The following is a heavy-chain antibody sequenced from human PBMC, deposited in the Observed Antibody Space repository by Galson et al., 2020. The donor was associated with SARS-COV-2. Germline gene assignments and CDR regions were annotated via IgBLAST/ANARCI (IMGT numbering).Heavy chain of an antibody. J-gene: IGHJ3*02. CDR2: IYYSGST. V-gene: IGHV4-59*01. CDR3: ARAEYCSSTSCYRAMGAFDI. D-gene: IGHD2-2*01. CDR1: GGSISSYY. Sequence: SETLSLTCTVSGGSISSYYWSWIRQPPGKGLEWIGYIYYSGSTNYNPSLKSRVTISVDTSKNQFSLKLSSVTAADTAVYYCARAEYCSSTSCYRAMGAFDIWGQGTMVTVSS.